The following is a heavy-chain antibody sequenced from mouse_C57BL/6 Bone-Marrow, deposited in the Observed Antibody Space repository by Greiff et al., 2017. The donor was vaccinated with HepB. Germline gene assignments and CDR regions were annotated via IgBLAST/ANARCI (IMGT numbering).Heavy chain of an antibody. V-gene: IGHV5-17*01. CDR1: GFTFSDYG. J-gene: IGHJ4*01. CDR2: ISSGSSTI. CDR3: ARVYYGSSYYAMDY. D-gene: IGHD1-1*01. Sequence: EVKLVESGGGLVKPGGSLKLSCAASGFTFSDYGMHWVRQAPEKGLEWVAYISSGSSTIYYADTVKGRFTISIDNAKNTLFLQMTSLRSEDTAMYYCARVYYGSSYYAMDYWGQGTSVTVSS.